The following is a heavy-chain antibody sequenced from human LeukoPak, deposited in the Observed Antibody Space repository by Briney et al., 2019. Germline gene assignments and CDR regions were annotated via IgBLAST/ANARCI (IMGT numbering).Heavy chain of an antibody. CDR2: IYSGGST. J-gene: IGHJ4*02. Sequence: GGSLRLSCAASGFTVSSNYMSWVRQAPGKGLEWVSVIYSGGSTYYADSVKGRFTISRDNSKNTLYLQMNSLRAEDTAVYYCARDPYDFWSGYSENKFDYWGQGTLVTVSS. D-gene: IGHD3-3*01. V-gene: IGHV3-53*01. CDR3: ARDPYDFWSGYSENKFDY. CDR1: GFTVSSNY.